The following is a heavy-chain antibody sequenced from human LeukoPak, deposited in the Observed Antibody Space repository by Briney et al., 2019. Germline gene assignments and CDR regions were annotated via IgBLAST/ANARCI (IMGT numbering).Heavy chain of an antibody. J-gene: IGHJ3*02. CDR2: IIPIFGTA. CDR1: GGTFSSYA. Sequence: SVKVSCKASGGTFSSYAISWVRQAPGQGLEWMGGIIPIFGTANYAQKFQGRVTITADESTSTAYMELSSLRSEDTAMYYCARNQAVAANRGAFDIWGQGTMVTVSS. CDR3: ARNQAVAANRGAFDI. D-gene: IGHD6-19*01. V-gene: IGHV1-69*13.